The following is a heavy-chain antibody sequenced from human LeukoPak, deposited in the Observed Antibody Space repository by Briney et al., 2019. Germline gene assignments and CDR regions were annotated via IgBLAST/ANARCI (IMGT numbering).Heavy chain of an antibody. D-gene: IGHD5-18*01. J-gene: IGHJ4*02. V-gene: IGHV3-7*01. Sequence: GGSLGLSCEASGFIFSNLWMSWVRQAPGKGLEWVANIREDGSEAYYVDFVKGRFTISRDNDKNSLHLQMNSLRVEDTAVYYCARVLYFRENSYAGPFDQWGQGTLVTVSS. CDR2: IREDGSEA. CDR3: ARVLYFRENSYAGPFDQ. CDR1: GFIFSNLW.